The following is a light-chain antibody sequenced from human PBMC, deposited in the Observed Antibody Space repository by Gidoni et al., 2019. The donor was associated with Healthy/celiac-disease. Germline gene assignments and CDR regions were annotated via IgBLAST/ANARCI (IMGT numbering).Light chain of an antibody. Sequence: DIQLTQSPSSLSASVGDRVTITCRASQRISSYLNWYQQKPGKAPKLLIYAASSLQSGVPSRFSGSGSGKDFTLTINSLQHEDFATYYCQQSYSTLLLTFGGXTKVEIK. CDR1: QRISSY. V-gene: IGKV1-39*01. CDR3: QQSYSTLLLT. J-gene: IGKJ4*01. CDR2: AAS.